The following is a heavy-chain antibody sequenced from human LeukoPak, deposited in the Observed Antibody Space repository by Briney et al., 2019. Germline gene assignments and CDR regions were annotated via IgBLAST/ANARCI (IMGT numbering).Heavy chain of an antibody. CDR2: ISSSSSYI. D-gene: IGHD4/OR15-4a*01. Sequence: PGGSLRLSCAASGFTFSSYAMSWVRQAPGKGLEWVSSISSSSSYIYHADSVKGRFTISRDNAKNSLYLQMNSLRAEDTAVYYCATLTKGYYYGMDVWGKGTTVTVSS. J-gene: IGHJ6*04. CDR1: GFTFSSYA. CDR3: ATLTKGYYYGMDV. V-gene: IGHV3-21*01.